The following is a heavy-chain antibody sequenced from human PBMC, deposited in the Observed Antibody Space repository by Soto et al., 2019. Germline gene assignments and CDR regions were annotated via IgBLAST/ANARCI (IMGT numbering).Heavy chain of an antibody. CDR1: GFTFVGFC. Sequence: PXGSLLIPSASVGFTFVGFCMRLVRQAPGKGLEWVSAISGSGGSTYYADSVKGRFTISRDNSKNTLYLQMNSLRAEDTAVYYCAKDGEGDIVVVPAATFEYWGQGTLVTVSS. CDR3: AKDGEGDIVVVPAATFEY. V-gene: IGHV3-23*01. D-gene: IGHD2-2*01. CDR2: ISGSGGST. J-gene: IGHJ4*02.